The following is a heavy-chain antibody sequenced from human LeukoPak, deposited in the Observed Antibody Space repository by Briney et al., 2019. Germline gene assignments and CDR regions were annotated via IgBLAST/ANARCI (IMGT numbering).Heavy chain of an antibody. CDR3: ARDDPDIVATLADY. CDR1: GNSISSYY. Sequence: SETLSLTCTVSGNSISSYYWSWIRQPPGKGLGWIGYISYSEGTNYNPSLKSRVIMSVDTSKNQFSLKLTSVTAADTAMYYCARDDPDIVATLADYWGQGTLVTVSS. D-gene: IGHD5-12*01. CDR2: ISYSEGT. V-gene: IGHV4-59*01. J-gene: IGHJ4*02.